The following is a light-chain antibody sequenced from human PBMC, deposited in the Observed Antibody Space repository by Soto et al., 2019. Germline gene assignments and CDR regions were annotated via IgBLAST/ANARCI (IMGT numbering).Light chain of an antibody. Sequence: DIQMTQSPSPLSASVGDRGTITCRASQSISSWLAWYQQKPGKAPKLLIYKASSLESGVPSRFSGSGSGTEFTLTISSLQPDDFATYYCQQYNSYSPLTFGGGTKVDIK. CDR2: KAS. J-gene: IGKJ4*01. CDR1: QSISSW. V-gene: IGKV1-5*03. CDR3: QQYNSYSPLT.